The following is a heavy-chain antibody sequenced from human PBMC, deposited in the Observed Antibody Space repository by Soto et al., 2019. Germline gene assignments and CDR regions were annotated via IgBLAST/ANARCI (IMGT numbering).Heavy chain of an antibody. CDR3: ARRVTSSTGWNY. J-gene: IGHJ4*02. D-gene: IGHD6-19*01. Sequence: PGESLKISCKGSGYMFTNYWIGWVRQMPGKGLEWMGIIHGGDSNTRYSPSFDGQVTISTDKSINTAYLQWSSLKASDSAMYYCARRVTSSTGWNYWGQGTLGTVSS. V-gene: IGHV5-51*01. CDR2: IHGGDSNT. CDR1: GYMFTNYW.